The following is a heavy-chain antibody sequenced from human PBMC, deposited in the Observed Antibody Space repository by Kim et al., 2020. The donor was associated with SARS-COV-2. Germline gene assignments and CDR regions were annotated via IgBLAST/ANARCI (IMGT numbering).Heavy chain of an antibody. CDR3: ARDGADSSGYRTFDY. J-gene: IGHJ4*02. D-gene: IGHD3-22*01. Sequence: DSVKGRFTISRDNSKNTLYLQMNSLRAEDTAVYYCARDGADSSGYRTFDYWGQGTLVTVSS. V-gene: IGHV3-66*01.